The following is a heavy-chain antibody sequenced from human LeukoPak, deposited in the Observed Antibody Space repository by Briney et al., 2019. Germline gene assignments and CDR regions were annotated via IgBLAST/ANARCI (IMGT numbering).Heavy chain of an antibody. V-gene: IGHV1-69*05. CDR2: IIPIFGTA. CDR1: GGTFSSYA. CDR3: AKGKAVVVPAATQRGYYYYYMDV. D-gene: IGHD2-2*01. Sequence: SVKVSCTASGGTFSSYAISWVRQAPGQGLEWMGGIIPIFGTANYAQKFQGRVTITTDESTSTAYMELSSLRSEDTAVYYCAKGKAVVVPAATQRGYYYYYMDVWGKGTTVTVSS. J-gene: IGHJ6*03.